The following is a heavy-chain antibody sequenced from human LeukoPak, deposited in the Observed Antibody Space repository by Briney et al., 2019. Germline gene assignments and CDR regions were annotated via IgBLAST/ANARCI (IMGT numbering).Heavy chain of an antibody. Sequence: PSETLSLTCTVYGGSISSYYWSWIRQPPGKGLEWIGYIYYSGSTNYNPSLKSRVTISVDTSKNQFSLKLSSVTAADTAVYYCARLEKYSYAPYYFDYWGQGTLVTVSS. D-gene: IGHD5-18*01. J-gene: IGHJ4*02. V-gene: IGHV4-59*08. CDR2: IYYSGST. CDR1: GGSISSYY. CDR3: ARLEKYSYAPYYFDY.